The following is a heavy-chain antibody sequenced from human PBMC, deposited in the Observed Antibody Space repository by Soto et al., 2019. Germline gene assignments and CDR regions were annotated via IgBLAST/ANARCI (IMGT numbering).Heavy chain of an antibody. CDR1: GGSISSSSYY. D-gene: IGHD6-19*01. J-gene: IGHJ4*02. CDR3: ARDKSPYSSGWHNRHFDY. Sequence: SETLSLTCTVSGGSISSSSYYWGWIRQPPGKGLEWIGSIYYSGSTYYNPSLKSRVTISVDTSKNQFSLRAEDTAVYYCARDKSPYSSGWHNRHFDYWGQGTLVTVSS. CDR2: IYYSGST. V-gene: IGHV4-39*02.